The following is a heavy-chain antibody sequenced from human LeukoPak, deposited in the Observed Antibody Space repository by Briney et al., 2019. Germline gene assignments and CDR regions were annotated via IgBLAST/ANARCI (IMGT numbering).Heavy chain of an antibody. CDR3: TRGYSTRHFPFDS. CDR1: GFNFDDYG. J-gene: IGHJ4*02. Sequence: GGSLRLSCAASGFNFDDYGMTWVRQIPGKGLEWVAGVNSNGRSAGYAASVRGRFTISRDNAKNSLFLEMGSLRLEDTAFYYCTRGYSTRHFPFDSWGQGTLVTVSS. D-gene: IGHD6-13*01. V-gene: IGHV3-20*04. CDR2: VNSNGRSA.